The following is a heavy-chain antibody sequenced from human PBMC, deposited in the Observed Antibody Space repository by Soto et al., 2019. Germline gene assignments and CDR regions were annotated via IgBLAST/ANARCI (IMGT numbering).Heavy chain of an antibody. CDR1: GASITNFY. J-gene: IGHJ4*02. CDR3: ARGGAYYFDS. Sequence: QVQLQESGPGLVKPSETLSLACPVSGASITNFYWSWIRQSAKKGLEWIGRIYTRGSTDYNPSLMSRVTMSIDTSKNQLSLTLTSVTAADTAVYYCARGGAYYFDSWGQGLLVSVSS. V-gene: IGHV4-4*07. D-gene: IGHD3-16*01. CDR2: IYTRGST.